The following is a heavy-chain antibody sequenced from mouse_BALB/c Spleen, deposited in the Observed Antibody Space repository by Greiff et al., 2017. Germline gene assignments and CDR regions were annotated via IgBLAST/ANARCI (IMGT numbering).Heavy chain of an antibody. CDR3: ARVYYGYDGYFDY. CDR1: GFSLTSYG. J-gene: IGHJ2*01. D-gene: IGHD2-2*01. CDR2: IWAGGST. Sequence: VKLMESGPGLVAPAQSLSISCTVSGFSLTSYGVHWVRQPPGKGLEWLGVIWAGGSTNYNSALMSRLSISKDNSKSQVFLKMNSLQTDDTAMYYCARVYYGYDGYFDYWGQGTTLTVSS. V-gene: IGHV2-9*02.